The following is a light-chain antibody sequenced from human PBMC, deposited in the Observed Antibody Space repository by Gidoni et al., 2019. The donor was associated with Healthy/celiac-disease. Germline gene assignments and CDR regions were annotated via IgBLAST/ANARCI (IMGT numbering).Light chain of an antibody. CDR2: AAS. CDR1: QGISSY. CDR3: QQLNSYPLIT. Sequence: DIQLTQSQSFLSASVGDRVTITCWASQGISSYLAWYQQKPGKAPKILIYAASTLQSGVPSRFSGSVSGTEFTLTISSLQPEDFATYYCQQLNSYPLITFGQGTRLEIK. V-gene: IGKV1-9*01. J-gene: IGKJ5*01.